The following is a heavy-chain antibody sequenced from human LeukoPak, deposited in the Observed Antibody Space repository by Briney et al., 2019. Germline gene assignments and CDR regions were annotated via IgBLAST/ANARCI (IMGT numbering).Heavy chain of an antibody. CDR2: IYYSGST. D-gene: IGHD6-19*01. V-gene: IGHV4-39*07. CDR1: GGSISSSSYY. J-gene: IGHJ4*02. CDR3: ARGSSGWYI. Sequence: SSETLSLTCTVSGGSISSSSYYWGWIRQPPGKGLEWIGSIYYSGSTYYNPSLKSRVTISVDTSKNQFSLKLSSVTAADTAVFYCARGSSGWYIGGQGTLVTVSS.